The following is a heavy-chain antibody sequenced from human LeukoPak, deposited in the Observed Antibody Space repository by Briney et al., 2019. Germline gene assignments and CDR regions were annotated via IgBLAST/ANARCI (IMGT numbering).Heavy chain of an antibody. Sequence: GGSLSLSCAVSGLPFRFYDMTWVRLAPGKGLEWVSGLSGDASVLLHADSMKGRFNLSRDNYKNTLYLQLNGLRVEDTAIYYCAKAYSSSLYGDAFHIWGQGTMVTVS. CDR2: LSGDASVL. V-gene: IGHV3-23*01. CDR1: GLPFRFYD. D-gene: IGHD6-13*01. CDR3: AKAYSSSLYGDAFHI. J-gene: IGHJ3*02.